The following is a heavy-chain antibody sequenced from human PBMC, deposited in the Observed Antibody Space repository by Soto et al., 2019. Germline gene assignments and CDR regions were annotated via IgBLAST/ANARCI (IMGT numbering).Heavy chain of an antibody. V-gene: IGHV6-1*01. CDR1: GDSVSTNSAT. J-gene: IGHJ5*01. Sequence: QVQLQQSGPGLVKPSQTLSLTCAISGDSVSTNSATWDWIRQSPSRVLEWLGRTYYRSKWYNDYAVAVKGRITINPDTSNNPLTLKLNSVPPDAPAVYYCARLIGNSWLDSWGQGTLVTVSS. CDR3: ARLIGNSWLDS. D-gene: IGHD2-8*01. CDR2: TYYRSKWYN.